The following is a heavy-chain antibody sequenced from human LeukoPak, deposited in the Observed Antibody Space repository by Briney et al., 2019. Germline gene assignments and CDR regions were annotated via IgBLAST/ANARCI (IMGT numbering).Heavy chain of an antibody. V-gene: IGHV5-51*01. CDR2: IYPGDSDT. J-gene: IGHJ4*02. Sequence: GESLKISCKGSGYSFTSYWLGWVRQMPGKGLEWMGIIYPGDSDTRYSPSFQGQVTISADKSISTAYLQWSSLKASDTAMYYCARITAMLTFSFDYWGQGTLVTVSS. CDR3: ARITAMLTFSFDY. CDR1: GYSFTSYW. D-gene: IGHD5-18*01.